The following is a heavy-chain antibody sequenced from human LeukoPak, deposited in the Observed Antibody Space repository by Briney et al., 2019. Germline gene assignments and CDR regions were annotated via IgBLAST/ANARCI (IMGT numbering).Heavy chain of an antibody. CDR1: GFTFSRSE. D-gene: IGHD4-11*01. V-gene: IGHV3-48*03. CDR3: ARDLGYSSRWFFDL. Sequence: GGSLRLSCAGSGFTFSRSEMNWVRQAPGKGLEWISYISNTGTTIYYADTVQGRFTISTDNAKNSLYLQTNSLRAEDTAIYHCARDLGYSSRWFFDLWGRGTLVTVSS. J-gene: IGHJ2*01. CDR2: ISNTGTTI.